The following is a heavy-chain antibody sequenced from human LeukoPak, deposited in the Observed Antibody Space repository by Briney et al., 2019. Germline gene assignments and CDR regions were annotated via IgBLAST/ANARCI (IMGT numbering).Heavy chain of an antibody. CDR2: IYYSGST. V-gene: IGHV4-59*08. CDR1: GGSISSYY. D-gene: IGHD5-18*01. Sequence: SETLSLTCTVSGGSISSYYWSWIRQPPGKGLEWIGYIYYSGSTNYNPSLKSRVTISVDTSKNQFSLKLSSVTAADTAVYYCARVGVASRGYSYGPDYWGQGTLVTVSS. CDR3: ARVGVASRGYSYGPDY. J-gene: IGHJ4*02.